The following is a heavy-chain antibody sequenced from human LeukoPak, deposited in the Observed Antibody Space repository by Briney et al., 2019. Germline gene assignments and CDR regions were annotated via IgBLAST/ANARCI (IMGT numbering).Heavy chain of an antibody. CDR2: FDPEDGEI. CDR1: GCTLTELS. V-gene: IGHV1-24*01. CDR3: ATVVLPPDWFDP. Sequence: ASVKVSCKVSGCTLTELSMHWVRQAPGKGLEWMGGFDPEDGEIIYPQKFQGRVTMTEDTSTDTAYMELSSLRSEDTAVYYCATVVLPPDWFDPWGQGTLVTVSS. J-gene: IGHJ5*02.